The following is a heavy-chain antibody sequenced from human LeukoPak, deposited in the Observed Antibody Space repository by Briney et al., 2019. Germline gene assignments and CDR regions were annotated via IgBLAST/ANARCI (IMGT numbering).Heavy chain of an antibody. CDR1: GFTFSSYW. CDR3: ARGVTPLY. V-gene: IGHV3-74*01. J-gene: IGHJ4*02. CDR2: INCDGSST. D-gene: IGHD3-10*01. Sequence: GGSLRLSCAASGFTFSSYWMHWVRQAPGKGLVWVSRINCDGSSTSYADSVKGRFTISRDNAKNTLYLQMNSLRAEDTAVYYCARGVTPLYWGQGTLVTVSS.